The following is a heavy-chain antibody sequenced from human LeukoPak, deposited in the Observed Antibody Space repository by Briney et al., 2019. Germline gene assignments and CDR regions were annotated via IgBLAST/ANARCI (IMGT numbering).Heavy chain of an antibody. D-gene: IGHD4-17*01. CDR2: INHSGST. J-gene: IGHJ4*02. V-gene: IGHV4-34*01. Sequence: SKTLSLTCAVYGGSFSGYYWSWIRQPPGKGLEWIGEINHSGSTNYNPSLKSRVTISVDTSKNQFSLKLSSVTAADTAVYYCARGGYGDYDSAIDYWGQGTLVTVSS. CDR1: GGSFSGYY. CDR3: ARGGYGDYDSAIDY.